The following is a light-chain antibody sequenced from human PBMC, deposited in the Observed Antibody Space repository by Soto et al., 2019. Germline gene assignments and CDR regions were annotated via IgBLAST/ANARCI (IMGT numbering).Light chain of an antibody. CDR1: SSNIGAGYD. CDR3: QFYATGLSVLYV. CDR2: GNN. V-gene: IGLV1-40*01. J-gene: IGLJ1*01. Sequence: QSVLTQPPSVSVAPGQRVTISCTGSSSNIGAGYDVHWYQQLPGTAPKLLIYGNNNRPSGVPDRFSGSKSGTSASLAVTGLQAEDEADYYCQFYATGLSVLYVFGTGTKVTVL.